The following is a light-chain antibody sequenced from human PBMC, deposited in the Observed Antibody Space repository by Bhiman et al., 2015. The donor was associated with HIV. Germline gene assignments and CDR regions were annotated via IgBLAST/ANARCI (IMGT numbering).Light chain of an antibody. CDR3: QSYDSSLSASV. J-gene: IGLJ2*01. Sequence: QSVLTQPPSVSGAPGQRVTISCTGNRSNIGAGYEVHWYQQLPGTAPKLIIFGDTNRPAGVSHRFFGSNSGTSASLAITGLQAEDEADYCCQSYDSSLSASVFGGGTKVTVL. CDR1: RSNIGAGYE. CDR2: GDT. V-gene: IGLV1-40*01.